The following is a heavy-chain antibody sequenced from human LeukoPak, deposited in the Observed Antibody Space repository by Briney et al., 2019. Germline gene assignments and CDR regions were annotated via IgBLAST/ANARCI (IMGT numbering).Heavy chain of an antibody. Sequence: PSETLSLTCTVSGDSISRYYWSWIRQPPGKGLEWIGYVYYSGTTYYNPSLKSRVTISVDRSKNQFSLNLKSVTAADTAVYYCALDSSGWSDDSFDIWGHGTMVTVSS. V-gene: IGHV4-59*01. D-gene: IGHD6-13*01. CDR1: GDSISRYY. J-gene: IGHJ3*02. CDR3: ALDSSGWSDDSFDI. CDR2: VYYSGTT.